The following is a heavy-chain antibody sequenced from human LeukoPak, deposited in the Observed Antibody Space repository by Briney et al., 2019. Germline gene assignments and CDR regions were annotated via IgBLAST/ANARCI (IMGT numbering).Heavy chain of an antibody. D-gene: IGHD2-2*01. J-gene: IGHJ5*02. CDR1: GFTFSSYW. Sequence: GGSLRLSCAASGFTFSSYWMHWVRQAPGKGLVWVSRINSDGSSTSYADSVKGRFTISRDNAKNTLYLQMNSLRAEDTAVYYCAKGAGYIVVVQVDPWGQGTLVTVSS. CDR3: AKGAGYIVVVQVDP. CDR2: INSDGSST. V-gene: IGHV3-74*01.